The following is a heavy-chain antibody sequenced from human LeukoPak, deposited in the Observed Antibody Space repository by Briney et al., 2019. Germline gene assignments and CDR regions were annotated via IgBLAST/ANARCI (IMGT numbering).Heavy chain of an antibody. CDR3: ARETEMANLDY. J-gene: IGHJ4*02. CDR1: GFTFSSYE. V-gene: IGHV3-48*03. D-gene: IGHD5-24*01. Sequence: PGGSLRLSCAASGFTFSSYEMNWVRQAPGKGLEWVSYISRSDGTIYYADSVKGRFTISRDNAKKSLYLQMNSLRAEDTAVYYCARETEMANLDYWGQGTLVTVSS. CDR2: ISRSDGTI.